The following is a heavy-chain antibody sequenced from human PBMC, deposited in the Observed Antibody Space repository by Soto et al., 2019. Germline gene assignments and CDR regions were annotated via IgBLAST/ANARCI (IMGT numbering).Heavy chain of an antibody. D-gene: IGHD2-8*01. CDR1: GASVSSTNW. J-gene: IGHJ5*02. CDR3: ARNGFGDLYFKLGWFDP. Sequence: QVHLQQSDPGVVKPGGTLSLNCYVSGASVSSTNWLSWVRQPPGKWLEWIGEIYHVGITNYSPSLKGRVTLSVDKANNQFSLKLKSVTAADTAMYYCARNGFGDLYFKLGWFDPWGQGTPVIVSA. V-gene: IGHV4-4*02. CDR2: IYHVGIT.